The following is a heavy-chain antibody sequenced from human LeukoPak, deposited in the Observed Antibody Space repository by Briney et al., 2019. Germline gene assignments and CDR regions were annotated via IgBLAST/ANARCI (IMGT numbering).Heavy chain of an antibody. Sequence: ASVKVSCKASGYTFTSYGISWVRQAPGQGLEWMGWISAYNGNANYAQKLQGRVTMTTDTSTSTAYMELRSLRSDDTAVYYCARTAAGTIPLDYWGQGTLVTVSS. CDR1: GYTFTSYG. J-gene: IGHJ4*02. CDR2: ISAYNGNA. D-gene: IGHD6-13*01. V-gene: IGHV1-18*01. CDR3: ARTAAGTIPLDY.